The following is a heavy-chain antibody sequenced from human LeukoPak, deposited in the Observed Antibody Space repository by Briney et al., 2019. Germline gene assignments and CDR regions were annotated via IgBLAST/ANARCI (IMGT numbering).Heavy chain of an antibody. V-gene: IGHV4-4*07. Sequence: PSETLSLTCTVSGGSISSYYWSWIRQPAGKGLEWIGRIYTSGSTYYNPSLKSRVTISVDTSKNQFSLKLSSVTAADTAVYYCARDVVVAAINWFDPWGQGTLVTVSS. CDR2: IYTSGST. J-gene: IGHJ5*02. D-gene: IGHD2-15*01. CDR1: GGSISSYY. CDR3: ARDVVVAAINWFDP.